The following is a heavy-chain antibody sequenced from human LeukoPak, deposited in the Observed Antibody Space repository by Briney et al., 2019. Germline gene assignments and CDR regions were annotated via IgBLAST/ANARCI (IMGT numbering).Heavy chain of an antibody. J-gene: IGHJ6*03. CDR3: ARVGLDSHYYMDV. Sequence: SETLSLTCTVSGGSISIYYWSWIRQPPGKGLEWIGYIYYSVDYSGSTNYNPSLKSRVTISVDTSKNQFSLKLTSVTAADTAVYYCARVGLDSHYYMDVWGKGTTVTVSS. V-gene: IGHV4-59*01. D-gene: IGHD3-16*01. CDR2: IYYSVDYSGST. CDR1: GGSISIYY.